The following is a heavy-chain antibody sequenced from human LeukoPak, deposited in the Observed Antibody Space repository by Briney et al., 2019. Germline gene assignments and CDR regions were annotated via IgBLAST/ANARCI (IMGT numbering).Heavy chain of an antibody. CDR2: IIPIFGTA. J-gene: IGHJ3*02. CDR1: GGTFSSYA. CDR3: ARGINYDSSAPTHAFDI. D-gene: IGHD3-22*01. Sequence: SVKVSCKASGGTFSSYAISWVRQAPGPGLEWMGRIIPIFGTANYAQKSQGRVTITSDDSTSTAYMELSSLRSEDTAVYYCARGINYDSSAPTHAFDIWGQGTMVTVSS. V-gene: IGHV1-69*15.